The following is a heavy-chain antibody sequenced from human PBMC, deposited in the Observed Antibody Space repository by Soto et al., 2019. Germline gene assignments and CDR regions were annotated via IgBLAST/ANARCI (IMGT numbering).Heavy chain of an antibody. Sequence: EGQLVESGGGLVQPGGSLGLSCEASGLTFSSYWMTWVRQAPGKGLEWVADIKPDGSEKYYVDSVEGRFTISRDNAKNSIYLEMNSLRVEDTAVYYCARSITTLGVVTISDDNWFDPWGQGTPVTVSS. J-gene: IGHJ5*02. CDR2: IKPDGSEK. CDR1: GLTFSSYW. V-gene: IGHV3-7*03. CDR3: ARSITTLGVVTISDDNWFDP. D-gene: IGHD3-3*01.